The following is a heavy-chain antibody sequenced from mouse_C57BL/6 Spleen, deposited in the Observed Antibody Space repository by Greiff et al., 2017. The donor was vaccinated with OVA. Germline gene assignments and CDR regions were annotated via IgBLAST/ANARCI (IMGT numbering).Heavy chain of an antibody. Sequence: QVQLQQPGAELVRPGSSVKLSCKASGYTFTSYWMDWVKQRPGQGLEWIGNIYPSDSETHYNQKFKDKATLTVDKSSSTAYMQLSSLTSEDSAVYDCAREGYLARAMDYWGQGTSVTVSS. CDR2: IYPSDSET. CDR1: GYTFTSYW. V-gene: IGHV1-61*01. J-gene: IGHJ4*01. D-gene: IGHD6-1*01. CDR3: AREGYLARAMDY.